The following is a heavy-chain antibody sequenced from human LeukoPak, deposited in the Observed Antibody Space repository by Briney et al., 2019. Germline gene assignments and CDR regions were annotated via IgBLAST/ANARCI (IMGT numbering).Heavy chain of an antibody. J-gene: IGHJ4*02. CDR2: ISSSSSYI. CDR1: GVTFSSYS. V-gene: IGHV3-21*01. D-gene: IGHD4-17*01. CDR3: ARGDYGDYGGDY. Sequence: GGSLRLSCAASGVTFSSYSMNWVRQAPGKGLEWVSSISSSSSYIYYADSVKGRFTISRDNAKNSLYLQMNSLRAEDTAVYYCARGDYGDYGGDYWGQGTLVTVSS.